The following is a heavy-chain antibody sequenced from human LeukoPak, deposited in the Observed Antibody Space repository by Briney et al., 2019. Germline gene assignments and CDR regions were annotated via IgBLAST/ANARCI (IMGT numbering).Heavy chain of an antibody. Sequence: SGPTLLKPTQTLTLTCTFSGFTLSTSGVGVGWIRQPPGKALEWLALIYWDDDKRYSPSLKSRLTITKDTSKNQVVLTMTNMDPVDTATYYCAHRPYYYDSSGYWFDYWGQGTLVTVSS. D-gene: IGHD3-22*01. V-gene: IGHV2-5*02. CDR3: AHRPYYYDSSGYWFDY. CDR2: IYWDDDK. CDR1: GFTLSTSGVG. J-gene: IGHJ4*02.